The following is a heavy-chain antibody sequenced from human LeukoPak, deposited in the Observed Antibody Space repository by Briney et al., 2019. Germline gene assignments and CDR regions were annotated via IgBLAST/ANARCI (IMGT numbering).Heavy chain of an antibody. CDR1: GFTFTTYA. CDR2: ISSSSTFI. CDR3: ARVGCSGGTCYPPYYMDV. V-gene: IGHV3-21*01. J-gene: IGHJ6*03. D-gene: IGHD2-15*01. Sequence: PGGSLRLSCAASGFTFTTYAMNWVRQAPGKGLEWVSSISSSSTFIYYADSMRGRFTLSRDNAKNSLYLQMNSLRAEDTAVYYCARVGCSGGTCYPPYYMDVWGKGTTVTVS.